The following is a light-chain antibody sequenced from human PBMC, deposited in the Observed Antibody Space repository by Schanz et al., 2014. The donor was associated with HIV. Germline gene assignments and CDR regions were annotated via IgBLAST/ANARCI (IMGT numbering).Light chain of an antibody. CDR1: QGISSY. J-gene: IGKJ5*01. CDR3: QQANSFPIT. Sequence: IQLTQSPSSLSASVGDRVTITCRASQGISSYLAWYQQKPGKAPKLLIYAASTLQSGVPSRFSGSGSGTNFTLTISSLQPEDFVTYYCQQANSFPITFGQGTRLEIK. V-gene: IGKV1-9*01. CDR2: AAS.